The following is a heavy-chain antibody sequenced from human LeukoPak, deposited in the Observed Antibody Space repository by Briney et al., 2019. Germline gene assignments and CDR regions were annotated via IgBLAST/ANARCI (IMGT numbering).Heavy chain of an antibody. CDR3: ASHSNWRLDY. V-gene: IGHV3-7*01. J-gene: IGHJ4*02. Sequence: GGSLRLSCAASGFTFSSYSMNWVRQAPGKGLEWVANIKQDGSEKYYVDSVKGRFTISRDNAKNSLLLQMNSLRAEDTAVYYCASHSNWRLDYWGQGTLVTVSS. CDR2: IKQDGSEK. CDR1: GFTFSSYS. D-gene: IGHD6-13*01.